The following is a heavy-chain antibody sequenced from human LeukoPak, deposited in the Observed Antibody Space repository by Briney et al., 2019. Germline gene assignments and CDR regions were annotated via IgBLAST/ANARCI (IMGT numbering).Heavy chain of an antibody. CDR3: ASVWRALGYTIDY. D-gene: IGHD5-18*01. CDR1: GITFRNYG. CDR2: IWYDGSNK. V-gene: IGHV3-33*01. J-gene: IGHJ4*02. Sequence: GGSLRLSCAASGITFRNYGMHWVRQAPGKGLEWVAIIWYDGSNKYYADSVKGRFAISRDNSKSTLYLQMNSLRVEDTAVYYCASVWRALGYTIDYWGQGTQVAVSS.